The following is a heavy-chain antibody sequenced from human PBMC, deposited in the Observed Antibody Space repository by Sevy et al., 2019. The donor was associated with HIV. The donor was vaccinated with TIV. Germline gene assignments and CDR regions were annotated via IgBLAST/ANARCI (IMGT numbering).Heavy chain of an antibody. V-gene: IGHV3-23*01. CDR1: GFSFGTHA. D-gene: IGHD3-3*01. Sequence: GETLKISCAASGFSFGTHAMNWVRQAPGKGLEWVSGMSGRGGSTGYADSVKGRFTISRDNSKNTLFLQMNALRADDTAVYYCAKDVPDQSWYDNFWSGSPCFDYWGRGILVTVSS. CDR2: MSGRGGST. CDR3: AKDVPDQSWYDNFWSGSPCFDY. J-gene: IGHJ4*02.